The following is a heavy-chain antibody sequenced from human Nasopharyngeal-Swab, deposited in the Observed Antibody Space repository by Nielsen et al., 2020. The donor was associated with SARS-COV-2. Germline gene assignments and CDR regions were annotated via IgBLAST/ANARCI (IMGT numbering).Heavy chain of an antibody. CDR2: IIPIFGTA. CDR3: ASFGDDHGEPFDY. J-gene: IGHJ4*02. V-gene: IGHV1-69*13. D-gene: IGHD4-17*01. CDR1: GGTFSSYA. Sequence: SVKVSCKASGGTFSSYAISWVRQAPGQGLEWMGGIIPIFGTANYAQKFQGRVTITADESTSTAYMELSSLRSEDTAVYYCASFGDDHGEPFDYWGQGTLVTVSS.